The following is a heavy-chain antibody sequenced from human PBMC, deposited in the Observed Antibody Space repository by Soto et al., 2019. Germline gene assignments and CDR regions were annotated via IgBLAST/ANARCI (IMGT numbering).Heavy chain of an antibody. D-gene: IGHD2-2*01. CDR1: GFTFSSYG. J-gene: IGHJ4*02. CDR2: IWYDGSNK. V-gene: IGHV3-33*01. CDR3: ARDCSSTSCLDY. Sequence: WGSLRLSCAASGFTFSSYGMHFCRQAPGKGLEWVAVIWYDGSNKYYADSVKGRFTISRDNSKNTLYLQMNSLRAEDTAVYYCARDCSSTSCLDYWGQGTLVTVSS.